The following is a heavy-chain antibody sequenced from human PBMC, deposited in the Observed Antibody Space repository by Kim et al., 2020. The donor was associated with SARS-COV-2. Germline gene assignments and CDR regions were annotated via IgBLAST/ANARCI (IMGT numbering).Heavy chain of an antibody. V-gene: IGHV1-69*13. D-gene: IGHD1-26*01. CDR3: ARPSGPYSGSYYEGCAFDI. CDR1: GGTFSSYA. J-gene: IGHJ3*02. CDR2: IIPIFGTA. Sequence: SVKVSCKASGGTFSSYAISWVRQAPGQGLEWMGGIIPIFGTANYAQKFQGRVTITADESTSTAYMELSSLRSEDTAVYYCARPSGPYSGSYYEGCAFDIWGQGTMVTVSS.